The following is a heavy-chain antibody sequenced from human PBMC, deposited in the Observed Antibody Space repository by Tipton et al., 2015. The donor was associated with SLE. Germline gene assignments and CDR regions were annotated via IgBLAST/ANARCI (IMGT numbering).Heavy chain of an antibody. CDR3: AREEYSSGWTEVHWFDP. Sequence: TLSLTCTVSGSSISSYYWSWIRQPPGKGLEWIGYIYYSGSTNYNPSLKSRVTISVDTSKNQFSLKLSSVTAADTAVYYCAREEYSSGWTEVHWFDPWGQGTLVTVSS. CDR1: GSSISSYY. J-gene: IGHJ5*02. CDR2: IYYSGST. V-gene: IGHV4-59*01. D-gene: IGHD6-19*01.